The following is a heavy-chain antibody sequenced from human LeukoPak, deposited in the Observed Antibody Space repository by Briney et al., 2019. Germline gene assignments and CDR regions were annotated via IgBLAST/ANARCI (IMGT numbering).Heavy chain of an antibody. J-gene: IGHJ4*02. CDR1: GGSISSYY. V-gene: IGHV4-59*08. CDR2: ISDIGSI. Sequence: SETLSLTCTVSGGSISSYYWSWIRQPPGKGLEWIAYISDIGSINHNPSLKSRVTISLDTSKNQFSLKLGSVTAADTAVYYWAGPHPRNTVDFWGQGTLVTVSS. CDR3: AGPHPRNTVDF. D-gene: IGHD2/OR15-2a*01.